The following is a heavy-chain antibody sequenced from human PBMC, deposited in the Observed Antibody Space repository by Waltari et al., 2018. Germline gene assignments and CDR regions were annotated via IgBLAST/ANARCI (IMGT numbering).Heavy chain of an antibody. D-gene: IGHD3-16*01. J-gene: IGHJ5*02. Sequence: QVQLVQSGAEVKKPGSSVKVSCKASGGTFGSYGITWVRQAPGEGLEWMGGIIPIFGTAPNYAQKFQGRLTVTADEATATVYMDLSGLRSDDTAVYYCVRRQLGGPFDPWGQGTLVSVSS. CDR3: VRRQLGGPFDP. CDR1: GGTFGSYG. CDR2: IIPIFGTAP. V-gene: IGHV1-69*12.